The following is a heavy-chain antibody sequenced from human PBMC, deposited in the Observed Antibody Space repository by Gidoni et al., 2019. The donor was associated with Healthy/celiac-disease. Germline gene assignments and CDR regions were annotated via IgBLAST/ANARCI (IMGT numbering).Heavy chain of an antibody. V-gene: IGHV3-33*01. CDR1: GFTFSSYG. D-gene: IGHD6-13*01. CDR2: IWYDGSNK. CDR3: ARDVDSSSWYILDY. J-gene: IGHJ4*02. Sequence: QVQLVESGGGVVQPGRSLRLSCAASGFTFSSYGMHWVRQAPGKGLEWVAVIWYDGSNKYYADSVKGRFTISRDNSKNTLYLQMNSLRAEDTAVYYCARDVDSSSWYILDYWGQGTLVTVSS.